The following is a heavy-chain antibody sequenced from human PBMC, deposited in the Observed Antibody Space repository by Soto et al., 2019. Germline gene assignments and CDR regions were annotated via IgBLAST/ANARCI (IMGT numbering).Heavy chain of an antibody. D-gene: IGHD3-10*01. Sequence: GGSLRLSCAASGFTFSSYGMHWVRQAPGKGLEWVAVISYDGSNKYYADSVKGRFTISRDNSKNTLYLQMNSLGAEDTAVYYCASDPYYYASEYWGQGTLVTVSS. CDR3: ASDPYYYASEY. J-gene: IGHJ4*02. CDR2: ISYDGSNK. V-gene: IGHV3-30*03. CDR1: GFTFSSYG.